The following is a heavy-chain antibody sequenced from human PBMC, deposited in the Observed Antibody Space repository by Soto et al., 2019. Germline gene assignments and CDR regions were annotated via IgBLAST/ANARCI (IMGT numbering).Heavy chain of an antibody. CDR3: AKVKSGLRYFDWLFLFDY. J-gene: IGHJ4*02. CDR1: GFTFSSYA. D-gene: IGHD3-9*01. Sequence: EVQLLESGGGLVQPGGSLRLSCAASGFTFSSYAMSWVRQAPGKGLEWVSAISGSGGSTYYADSVKGRFTISRDNSKNTLYLQMNRLRAEETAVYYCAKVKSGLRYFDWLFLFDYWGQGTLVTVSS. V-gene: IGHV3-23*01. CDR2: ISGSGGST.